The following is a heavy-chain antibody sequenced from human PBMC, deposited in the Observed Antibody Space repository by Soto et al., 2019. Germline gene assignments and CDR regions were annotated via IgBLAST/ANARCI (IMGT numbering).Heavy chain of an antibody. D-gene: IGHD6-13*01. V-gene: IGHV3-30-3*01. CDR1: GFTFSSYA. CDR2: ISYDGSNK. Sequence: QVQLVESGGGVVQPGRSLRLSCAASGFTFSSYAMHWVRQAPGQGLEWVAVISYDGSNKYYADSVKGRFTISRDNSKNTLYLQMNSLRAEDTAVYYCARDTEHSSSPEAVYWYFDLWGRGTLVTVSS. CDR3: ARDTEHSSSPEAVYWYFDL. J-gene: IGHJ2*01.